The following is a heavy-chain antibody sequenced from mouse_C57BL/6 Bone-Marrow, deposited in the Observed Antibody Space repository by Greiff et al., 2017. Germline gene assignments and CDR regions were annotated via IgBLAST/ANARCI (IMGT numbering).Heavy chain of an antibody. CDR3: ARRDYYGSHDY. J-gene: IGHJ2*01. V-gene: IGHV1-26*01. D-gene: IGHD1-1*01. CDR2: INPNNGGT. CDR1: GYTFTDYY. Sequence: EVQLQQSGPELVKPGASVKISCKASGYTFTDYYMNWVKQSHGKSLEWIGDINPNNGGTSYNQKFKGKATLTVDKSSSTAYMELRSLTSEDSAVYCCARRDYYGSHDYWGQGTTLTVSS.